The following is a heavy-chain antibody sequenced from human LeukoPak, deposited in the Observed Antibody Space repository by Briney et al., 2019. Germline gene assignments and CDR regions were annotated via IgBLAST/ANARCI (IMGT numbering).Heavy chain of an antibody. D-gene: IGHD6-19*01. Sequence: SQTLSLTCTVSGGSISSGGYYLSWIRQPPGKGLEWIGYIYHSGSTYYNPSLKSRITISVDRSKNQFSLKLSSVTAADTAVYYCARESSGWGGGHFDYWGQGTLVTVSS. CDR1: GGSISSGGYY. J-gene: IGHJ4*02. V-gene: IGHV4-30-2*01. CDR2: IYHSGST. CDR3: ARESSGWGGGHFDY.